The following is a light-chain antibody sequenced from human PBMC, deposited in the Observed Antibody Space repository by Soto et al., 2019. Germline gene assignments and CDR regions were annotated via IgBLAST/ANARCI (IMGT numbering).Light chain of an antibody. CDR3: QSYDSSLSVEV. CDR1: SSNIGAGYD. CDR2: GNS. Sequence: QSVLTQPPSVSGAPGQGVTISCTGSSSNIGAGYDVHWYQQLPGTAPKLLIYGNSNRPSGVPDRFSGSKSGTSASLAITGLQAEDEADYYCQSYDSSLSVEVFGTGTKVTVL. V-gene: IGLV1-40*01. J-gene: IGLJ1*01.